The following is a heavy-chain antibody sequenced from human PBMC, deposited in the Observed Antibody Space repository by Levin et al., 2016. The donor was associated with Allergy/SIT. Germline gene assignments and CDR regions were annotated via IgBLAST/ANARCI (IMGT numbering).Heavy chain of an antibody. Sequence: WIRQPPGKGLEWVSAISGSGGSTYYADSVKGRFTISRDNSKNTLYLQMNSLRAEDTAVYYCAKGDIVVVPAAMDYYYYGMDVWGQGTTVTVSS. J-gene: IGHJ6*02. CDR3: AKGDIVVVPAAMDYYYYGMDV. V-gene: IGHV3-23*01. D-gene: IGHD2-2*01. CDR2: ISGSGGST.